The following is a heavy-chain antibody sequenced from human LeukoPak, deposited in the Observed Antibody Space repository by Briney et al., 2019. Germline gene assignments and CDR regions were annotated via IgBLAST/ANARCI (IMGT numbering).Heavy chain of an antibody. CDR2: INHSGST. V-gene: IGHV4-34*01. CDR1: GGSFSGYY. D-gene: IGHD6-13*01. Sequence: SETLSLTCAVYGGSFSGYYWSWIRQPPGKGLEWIGEINHSGSTNYNPSPKSRVTISVDTSKNQFSLKLSSVTAADTAVYYCARDHSSSWTKANWFDPWGQGTLVTVSS. J-gene: IGHJ5*02. CDR3: ARDHSSSWTKANWFDP.